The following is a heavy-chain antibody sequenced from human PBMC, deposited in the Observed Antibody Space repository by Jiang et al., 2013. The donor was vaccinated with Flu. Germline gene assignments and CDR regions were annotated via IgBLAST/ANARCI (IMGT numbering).Heavy chain of an antibody. CDR1: GYNFNNFW. V-gene: IGHV5-51*01. Sequence: AEVKKPGESLKVACQVSGYNFNNFWIGWVRQMPGEGLEWMGIIYPDDSDSKYSPSFEGQVTFSVDRSTNTAYLQWSSLKPSDTAMYFCARQRRRFGSGSFYNGLDYWAREPWSPSPQ. CDR3: ARQRRRFGSGSFYNGLDY. CDR2: IYPDDSDS. D-gene: IGHD3-10*01. J-gene: IGHJ4*02.